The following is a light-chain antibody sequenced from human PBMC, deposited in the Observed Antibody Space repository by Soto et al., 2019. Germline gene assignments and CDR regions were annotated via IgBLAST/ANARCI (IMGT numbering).Light chain of an antibody. J-gene: IGLJ1*01. Sequence: QSVLTQPPSVSGSPGQSVAISCTGTSSDVGSFNRVSWYQQPPGTAPKVMIYDVSSRPSGVPDRFSGPKSGNTASLTISGLQAEDEADYYCSSFTSSSTYVFGTGTRSPS. CDR3: SSFTSSSTYV. V-gene: IGLV2-18*02. CDR2: DVS. CDR1: SSDVGSFNR.